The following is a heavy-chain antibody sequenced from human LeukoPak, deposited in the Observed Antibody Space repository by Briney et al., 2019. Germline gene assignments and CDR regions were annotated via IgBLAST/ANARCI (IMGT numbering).Heavy chain of an antibody. CDR2: MYLSGTT. V-gene: IGHV4-4*02. CDR3: AGLVGRYSSGLYYYYFDY. D-gene: IGHD3-22*01. J-gene: IGHJ4*02. CDR1: GDSINSLDL. Sequence: PSETLSLTCTVSGDSINSLDLWSWVRQPPGKGLEWIGEMYLSGTTHSNPSVKSRVTISIDKSKNQFFLNLSSVTAADTAVYYCAGLVGRYSSGLYYYYFDYWGQGTLITVSS.